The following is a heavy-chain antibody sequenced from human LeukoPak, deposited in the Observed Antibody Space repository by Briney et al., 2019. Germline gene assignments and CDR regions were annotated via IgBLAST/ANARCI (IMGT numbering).Heavy chain of an antibody. CDR3: ARGPMTVISL. CDR2: ISSSSNYI. Sequence: PGGSLRLSCAASGFTFSSYTMNWVRQAPGKGLEWVSSISSSSNYIYYADSVKGRFTISRDNAKSSVYLQMNSLRAEDTAVFYCARGPMTVISLGGRGTLVTVSS. CDR1: GFTFSSYT. J-gene: IGHJ4*02. V-gene: IGHV3-21*01. D-gene: IGHD2/OR15-2a*01.